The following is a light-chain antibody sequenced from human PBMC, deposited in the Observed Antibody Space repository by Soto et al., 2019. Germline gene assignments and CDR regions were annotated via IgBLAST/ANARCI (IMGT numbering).Light chain of an antibody. V-gene: IGKV1-5*03. J-gene: IGKJ1*01. CDR3: QQYNSYSEA. Sequence: DIQMTQSPSTLPASVGDRVTITCRANQSISTLFAWYRQKPXKSPNLLXCKASRLETGVPSRFSGSGSGTEFTLTISFLQPDDFATYYCQQYNSYSEAFGQGTKV. CDR2: KAS. CDR1: QSISTL.